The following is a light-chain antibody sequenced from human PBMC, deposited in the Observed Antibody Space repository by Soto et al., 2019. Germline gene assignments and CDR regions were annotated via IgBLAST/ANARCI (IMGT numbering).Light chain of an antibody. CDR1: QSVSSN. CDR2: GAS. V-gene: IGKV3-15*01. CDR3: QQYNNWPPVYT. Sequence: EIVMTQSPANLSVSPGERATLSCRASQSVSSNLAWYQQKPGQAPRLLIYGASTRATGIPARFSGSWSGTEFTLTISSLQSEDFAVYYCQQYNNWPPVYTFGQGTKLEIK. J-gene: IGKJ2*01.